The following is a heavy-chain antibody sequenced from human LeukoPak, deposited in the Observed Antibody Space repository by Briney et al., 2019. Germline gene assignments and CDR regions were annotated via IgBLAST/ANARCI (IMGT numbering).Heavy chain of an antibody. CDR3: AREVSDSSGYYGI. CDR2: IYSGGST. CDR1: GFTVSSNY. J-gene: IGHJ4*02. D-gene: IGHD3-22*01. Sequence: GGSLRLSCAASGFTVSSNYMSWVRQAPGKGLEWVSVIYSGGSTYYADSVKGRFTSSRDNSKNTLYLQMNSLGAEDTAVYYCAREVSDSSGYYGIWGQGTLVTVSS. V-gene: IGHV3-53*01.